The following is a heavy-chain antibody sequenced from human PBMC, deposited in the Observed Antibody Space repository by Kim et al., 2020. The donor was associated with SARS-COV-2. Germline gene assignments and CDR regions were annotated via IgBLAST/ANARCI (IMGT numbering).Heavy chain of an antibody. Sequence: GGSLRLSCAASGFTFSSYAMSWVRQAPGKGLEWVSAISGSGGSTYYADSVKGRFTISRDNSKNTLYLQMNSLRAEDTAVYYCAKGHVLLWFGELYYFDYWGQGTLVTVSS. CDR3: AKGHVLLWFGELYYFDY. V-gene: IGHV3-23*01. D-gene: IGHD3-10*01. CDR2: ISGSGGST. CDR1: GFTFSSYA. J-gene: IGHJ4*02.